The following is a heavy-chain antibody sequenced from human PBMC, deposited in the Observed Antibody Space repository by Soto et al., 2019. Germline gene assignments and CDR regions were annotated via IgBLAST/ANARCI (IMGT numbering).Heavy chain of an antibody. CDR1: GFTFSSYW. J-gene: IGHJ4*02. V-gene: IGHV3-74*01. D-gene: IGHD3-10*01. CDR3: TSEIGGKGAY. Sequence: EVQLVESGGGLVQPGGSLRLSCAASGFTFSSYWMHWVCQVPGKGLLWVSRIDEYGSTINYADSVKGRFTSARDNAKNTLYLEMSSLRAEDTALYYCTSEIGGKGAYWGQGILVPVSS. CDR2: IDEYGSTI.